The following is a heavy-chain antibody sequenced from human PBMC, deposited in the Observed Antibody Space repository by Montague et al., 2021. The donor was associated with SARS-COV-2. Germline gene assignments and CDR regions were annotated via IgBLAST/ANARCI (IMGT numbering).Heavy chain of an antibody. CDR2: IYYTGRA. V-gene: IGHV4-39*01. D-gene: IGHD1-26*01. Sequence: SETRSLTCTVSGGSISSSSYYWGWVRQPPGKGLEWIGKIYYTGRASYKSSLASRVTISVDTSQNRFSLRLRSVTAADTAVYYCARHKRVVEREPLGGMDVWGQGTSVTVSS. CDR3: ARHKRVVEREPLGGMDV. CDR1: GGSISSSSYY. J-gene: IGHJ6*02.